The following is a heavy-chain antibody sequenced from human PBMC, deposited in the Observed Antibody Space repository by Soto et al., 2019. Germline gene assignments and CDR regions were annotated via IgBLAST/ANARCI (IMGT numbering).Heavy chain of an antibody. J-gene: IGHJ5*02. D-gene: IGHD6-19*01. CDR3: ARGTKASGWTRKQFDP. CDR1: GGSFSGYY. CDR2: INHSGST. V-gene: IGHV4-34*01. Sequence: SETLSLTCAVYGGSFSGYYWSWIRQPPGNGLEWMGEINHSGSTNYNPSLKSRVTISVDTSKNQFSLKLSSVTAADTAVYYCARGTKASGWTRKQFDPWGKGNLVTVSS.